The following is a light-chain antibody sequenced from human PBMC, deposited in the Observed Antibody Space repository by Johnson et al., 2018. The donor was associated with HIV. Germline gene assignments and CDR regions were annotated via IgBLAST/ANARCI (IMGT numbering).Light chain of an antibody. CDR1: SSNIGNNY. CDR3: GTWDSSLSAGPYV. V-gene: IGLV1-51*01. CDR2: DNN. Sequence: QSILTQPPSMSAAPGQRVTISCSGSSSNIGNNYVSWYQQLPGTAPKLLIYDNNQRPSGIPDRFSGSKSGTSATLGITGLQTGDEADYYCGTWDSSLSAGPYVFGTGTKVTVL. J-gene: IGLJ1*01.